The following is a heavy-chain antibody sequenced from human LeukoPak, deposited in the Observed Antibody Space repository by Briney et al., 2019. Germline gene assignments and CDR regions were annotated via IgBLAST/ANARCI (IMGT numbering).Heavy chain of an antibody. Sequence: PSETLSLTCTVSGGSISSSRYYWGWIRQPPGKGLEWIGSIYYSGSTYYNPSLKSRVTISVDTSKNQFSLKLSSVTAADTAVYYCARLTTMVRGVPIDWGQGTLVTVSS. CDR1: GGSISSSRYY. CDR2: IYYSGST. D-gene: IGHD3-10*01. J-gene: IGHJ4*02. CDR3: ARLTTMVRGVPID. V-gene: IGHV4-39*01.